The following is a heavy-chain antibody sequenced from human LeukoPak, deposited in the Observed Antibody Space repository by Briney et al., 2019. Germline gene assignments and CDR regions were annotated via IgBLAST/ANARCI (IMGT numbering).Heavy chain of an antibody. CDR2: XXXXGSST. D-gene: IGHD3-3*01. CDR1: GFTFSSYW. V-gene: IGHV3-74*01. Sequence: GESLRLSCAASGFTFSSYWMHWVRQAPGKGLXXXXXXXXXGSSTSYADSVKGRFTISRDNAKNTLYLQMNSLRAEDTAVYYCARESYITIFGAVIGDWFDPWGQGTLVTVSS. CDR3: ARESYITIFGAVIGDWFDP. J-gene: IGHJ5*02.